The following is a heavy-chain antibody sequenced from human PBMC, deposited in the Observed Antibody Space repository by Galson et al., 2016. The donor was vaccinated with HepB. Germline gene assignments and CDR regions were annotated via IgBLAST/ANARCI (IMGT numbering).Heavy chain of an antibody. CDR3: AVHYYDSSAYST. V-gene: IGHV4-39*01. Sequence: ETLSLTCTVSGGSISSSGYYWGWIRQPPGKGLEWIGSIYHSGTTYYSSSLKSRVTMSIDTSKNQFSLKLSSVTAPDTAVYYCAVHYYDSSAYSTWGQGTLVTVSS. CDR1: GGSISSSGYY. CDR2: IYHSGTT. J-gene: IGHJ5*02. D-gene: IGHD3-22*01.